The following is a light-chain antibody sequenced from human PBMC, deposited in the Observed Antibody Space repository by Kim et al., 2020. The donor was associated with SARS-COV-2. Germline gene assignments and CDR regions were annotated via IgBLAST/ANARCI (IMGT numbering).Light chain of an antibody. J-gene: IGKJ4*01. CDR2: NAS. CDR1: QDITNL. V-gene: IGKV1-5*01. Sequence: LSASWGDIVTITCRASQDITNLLAWYQQKPGKAPKLLIYNASRLQGGVPSRFSGSGSGTDFTLTISSLQPDDFATYYCQEYNTYFFGGGTKVDIK. CDR3: QEYNTYF.